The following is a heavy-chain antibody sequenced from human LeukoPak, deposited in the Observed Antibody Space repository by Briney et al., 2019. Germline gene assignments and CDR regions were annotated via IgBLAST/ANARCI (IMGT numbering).Heavy chain of an antibody. CDR3: ARRNSFGPVDY. J-gene: IGHJ4*02. CDR1: GDSISSHY. CDR2: IYYSGST. Sequence: SETLSLTCTVSGDSISSHYWGWIRQPPGKGLEWIGYIYYSGSTNYNPSLKSRVTISVDTSKNQFSLKLTSVTAADTAVYYCARRNSFGPVDYWGQGILVTVSS. V-gene: IGHV4-59*11. D-gene: IGHD3-16*01.